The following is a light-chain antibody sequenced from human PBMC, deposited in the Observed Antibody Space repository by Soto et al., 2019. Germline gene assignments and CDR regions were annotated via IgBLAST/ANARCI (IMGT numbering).Light chain of an antibody. CDR3: TSYTTRRLYV. V-gene: IGLV2-8*01. CDR2: EVV. Sequence: QSALTQPPSASGSPGQSVTISCTGTKNDIGVYDFVSWYQHHPGKAPRLIIYEVVQRPSGVPDRFSGSKSGNTASLTVSGLQAADEADYYCTSYTTRRLYVFGSGTKVTVL. CDR1: KNDIGVYDF. J-gene: IGLJ1*01.